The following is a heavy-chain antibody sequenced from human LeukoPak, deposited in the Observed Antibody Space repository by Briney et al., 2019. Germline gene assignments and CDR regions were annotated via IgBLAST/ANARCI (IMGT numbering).Heavy chain of an antibody. V-gene: IGHV4-59*11. J-gene: IGHJ5*02. CDR2: IYYSGST. CDR3: ARMRDWFDP. Sequence: SETLSLTWTVSGGSISSHYWSWIRQPPGKGLEWIGYIYYSGSTNYNPSLKSRVTMSVDTSKNHFSLKVSSVTAADTAVYYCARMRDWFDPWGQGTLVTVSS. CDR1: GGSISSHY.